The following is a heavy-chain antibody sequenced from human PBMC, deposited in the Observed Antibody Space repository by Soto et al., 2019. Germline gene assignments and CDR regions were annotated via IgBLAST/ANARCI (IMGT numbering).Heavy chain of an antibody. D-gene: IGHD6-13*01. V-gene: IGHV1-69*13. CDR3: ARGGEYSSSPFPYNWFDP. CDR2: IIPIFGTA. CDR1: GGTFSSYA. J-gene: IGHJ5*02. Sequence: SVKVSCKASGGTFSSYAISWVRQAPGQGLEWMGGIIPIFGTANYAQKFQGRVTITADESTSTAYMELSSLRSGDTAVYYCARGGEYSSSPFPYNWFDPWGQGTLVTVSS.